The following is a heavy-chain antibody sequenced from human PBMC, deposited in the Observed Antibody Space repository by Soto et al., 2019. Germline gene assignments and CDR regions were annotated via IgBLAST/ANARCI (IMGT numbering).Heavy chain of an antibody. CDR1: GFTFSSYG. D-gene: IGHD6-19*01. CDR3: AKDNGQISSGSYHNGLDH. Sequence: VQLVESGGGVVQPGRSLRLSCAASGFTFSSYGMHWVRQAPGKGLEWVAVVSYDGSRKRYADSVKGRFTVSRDNSKNTLFLEMNSLRGEDTAVYYCAKDNGQISSGSYHNGLDHWGQGTLVTVS. J-gene: IGHJ5*02. CDR2: VSYDGSRK. V-gene: IGHV3-30*18.